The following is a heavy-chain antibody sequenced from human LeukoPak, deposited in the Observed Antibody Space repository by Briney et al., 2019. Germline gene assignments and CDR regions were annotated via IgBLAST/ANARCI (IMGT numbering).Heavy chain of an antibody. CDR3: ARVPVVTMVRGVIHYYFDY. D-gene: IGHD3-10*01. J-gene: IGHJ4*02. Sequence: ASVKVSCKASGYTFTSYYMHWVRQAPGQGLEWMGWINPNSGGTNYAQKFQGRVTMTRDTSISTAYMELSRLRSDDTAVYYCARVPVVTMVRGVIHYYFDYWGQGTLVTVSS. CDR2: INPNSGGT. CDR1: GYTFTSYY. V-gene: IGHV1-2*02.